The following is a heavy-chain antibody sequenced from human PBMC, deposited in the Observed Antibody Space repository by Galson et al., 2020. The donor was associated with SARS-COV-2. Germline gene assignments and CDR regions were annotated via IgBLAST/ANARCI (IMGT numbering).Heavy chain of an antibody. CDR2: ISYSGST. Sequence: ETSETLSLTCSVSDVSITSYYWSWIRQPPGKGLEWIGYISYSGSTNYNPSLRSRVTILVDMSRNQFSLKLSSVTAADTAIYYCARDPAPLYGDNYYYGMDVWGRGTTVTVSS. D-gene: IGHD4-17*01. CDR3: ARDPAPLYGDNYYYGMDV. J-gene: IGHJ6*02. V-gene: IGHV4-59*01. CDR1: DVSITSYY.